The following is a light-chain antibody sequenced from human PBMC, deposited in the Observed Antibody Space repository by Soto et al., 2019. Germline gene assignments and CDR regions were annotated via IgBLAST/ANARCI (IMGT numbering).Light chain of an antibody. CDR2: EDS. Sequence: SSVLTQPPSVSVAPGQTARITCGGVNIGTKSVHWYQQKPGQAPVLVVYEDSDRPSGIPERFSGSNSGNTATLTIRRVEAGDEADYYCQVWDSSSDHVVFGGGTKLTVL. V-gene: IGLV3-21*02. J-gene: IGLJ2*01. CDR1: NIGTKS. CDR3: QVWDSSSDHVV.